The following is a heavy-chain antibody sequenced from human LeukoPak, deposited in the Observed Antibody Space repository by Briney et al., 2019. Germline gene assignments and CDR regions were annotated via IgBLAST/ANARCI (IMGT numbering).Heavy chain of an antibody. CDR3: ARGTSIVRGIIDY. CDR2: INTDSGGT. CDR1: GYIFTGYY. Sequence: ASVKVSCKASGYIFTGYYMHWVRQAPGQGLEWMGWINTDSGGTNYAQKFQGRVTLTRDTSITTAYMELNRLRSDDTAVYYCARGTSIVRGIIDYWVQGTLVTVSS. V-gene: IGHV1-2*02. J-gene: IGHJ4*02. D-gene: IGHD3-10*01.